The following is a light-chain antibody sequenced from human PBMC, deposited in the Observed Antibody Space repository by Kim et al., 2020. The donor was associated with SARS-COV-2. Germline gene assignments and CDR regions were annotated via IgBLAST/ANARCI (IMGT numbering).Light chain of an antibody. J-gene: IGLJ2*01. Sequence: APGRTDRFTWGENNFRRKSVLGDHQKPGQSPLLVVNDDAKRPSGIPERFSGSNSGNTATLTISRVEAGDEADYYCQMWDSGTDHVVFGGGTQLTVL. CDR1: NFRRKS. CDR3: QMWDSGTDHVV. CDR2: DDA. V-gene: IGLV3-21*03.